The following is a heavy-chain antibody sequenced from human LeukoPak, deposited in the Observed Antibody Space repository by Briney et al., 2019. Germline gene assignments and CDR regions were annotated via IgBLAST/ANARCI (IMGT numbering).Heavy chain of an antibody. J-gene: IGHJ5*02. V-gene: IGHV4-39*07. CDR2: MYYTGNT. CDR3: AKGYTNGANQEVWLDP. Sequence: PSETLSLTCTVSGGSISSRSYSWGWIRQPPGKGLEWIGSMYYTGNTDYNPSLKSRLTMSVDTSKNQFSLKLSSVTAADTAVYFCAKGYTNGANQEVWLDPWGQGTLVTVSS. CDR1: GGSISSRSYS. D-gene: IGHD2-8*01.